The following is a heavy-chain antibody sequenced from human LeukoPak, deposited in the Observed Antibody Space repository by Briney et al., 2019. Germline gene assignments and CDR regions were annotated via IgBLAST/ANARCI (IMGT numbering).Heavy chain of an antibody. CDR2: ISSSSIYI. D-gene: IGHD3-3*01. CDR3: ARDNYDFWSGYFIGYYYYMDV. V-gene: IGHV3-21*01. J-gene: IGHJ6*03. Sequence: GSLRLSCAASGFTFSSYSMNWVRQAPGKGLEWVPSISSSSIYIYYADSVKGRFTISRDNAKNSLYLQMNSLRAEDTAVYYCARDNYDFWSGYFIGYYYYMDVWGKGTTVTVSS. CDR1: GFTFSSYS.